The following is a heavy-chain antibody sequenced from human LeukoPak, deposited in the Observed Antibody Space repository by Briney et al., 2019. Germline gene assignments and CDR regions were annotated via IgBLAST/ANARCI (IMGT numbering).Heavy chain of an antibody. V-gene: IGHV1-2*06. D-gene: IGHD3-16*01. J-gene: IGHJ4*02. CDR3: ARGSRRIMITFAHDYDY. Sequence: ASVKVSCKASGYTFTGYYMHWVRQAPGQGLEWMGRINPNSGGTNYAQKFQGRVTMTRDTSISIAYMELSRLRSDDTAVYYCARGSRRIMITFAHDYDYWGQGTLVTVSS. CDR2: INPNSGGT. CDR1: GYTFTGYY.